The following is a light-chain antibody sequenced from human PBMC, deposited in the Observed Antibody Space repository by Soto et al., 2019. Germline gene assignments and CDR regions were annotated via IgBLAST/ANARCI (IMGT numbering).Light chain of an antibody. CDR2: KAS. CDR1: QSISTW. Sequence: IQMTQSPSILYASVGDRVTITCRASQSISTWLAWYQQKPGKAPKVLIYKASTLESGVPSRFSGSGSGAEFTLTISSLQPDDFATYYCQQYKIYPITFGQGTRLEIK. J-gene: IGKJ5*01. V-gene: IGKV1-5*03. CDR3: QQYKIYPIT.